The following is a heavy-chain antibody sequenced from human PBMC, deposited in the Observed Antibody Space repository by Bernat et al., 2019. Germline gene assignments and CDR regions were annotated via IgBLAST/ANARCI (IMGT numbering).Heavy chain of an antibody. CDR3: ARVGYYGSGLDY. D-gene: IGHD3-10*01. Sequence: QLQLQESGSGLVKPSQTLFLTCAVSGGSISSGGYSWSWIRQPPGEGLVWIGYFYHSGSTYYNPAIKRRVTISADRSKNQFSLKLSSVTEADTAVYYCARVGYYGSGLDYWGQGTLVTVSS. CDR2: FYHSGST. CDR1: GGSISSGGYS. J-gene: IGHJ4*02. V-gene: IGHV4-30-2*01.